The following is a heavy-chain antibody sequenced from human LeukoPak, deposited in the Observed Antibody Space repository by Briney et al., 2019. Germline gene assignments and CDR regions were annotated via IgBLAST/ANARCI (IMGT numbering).Heavy chain of an antibody. J-gene: IGHJ4*02. V-gene: IGHV1-69*13. D-gene: IGHD4-17*01. CDR1: GGTFSSYA. CDR3: ARAAAPMTTVTTWDY. CDR2: IIPIFGTA. Sequence: SVKVSCKASGGTFSSYANSWVRQAPGQGLEWMGGIIPIFGTANYAQKFQGRVTITADESTSTAYMELSSLRSEDTAVYYCARAAAPMTTVTTWDYWGQGTLVTVSS.